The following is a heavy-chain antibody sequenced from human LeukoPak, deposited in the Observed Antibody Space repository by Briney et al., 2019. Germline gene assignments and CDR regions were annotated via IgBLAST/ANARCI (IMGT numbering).Heavy chain of an antibody. D-gene: IGHD5-12*01. CDR1: GFTFSNYA. J-gene: IGHJ4*02. V-gene: IGHV3-7*02. CDR3: ARGYSGYVN. CDR2: IKQDGSEK. Sequence: GGSLRLSCSSSGFTFSNYAMHWVRQAPGKGLEWVANIKQDGSEKYYVDSVKGRFTISRDNAKNSLYLQMNSLRAEDTAVYYCARGYSGYVNWGQGTLVTVSS.